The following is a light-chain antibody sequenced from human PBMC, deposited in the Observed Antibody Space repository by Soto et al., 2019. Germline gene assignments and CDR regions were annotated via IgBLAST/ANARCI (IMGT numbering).Light chain of an antibody. Sequence: SYELTQPPSVSVAPGQTASITCGGNNIGGKSVNWYQQKPGQAPVVVVYDDSDRPSGIPERFSGSNSAHTATLTISRVEAGDEADYYCHVWDSSSDHVVFGGGTKRTVL. J-gene: IGLJ3*02. CDR2: DDS. CDR3: HVWDSSSDHVV. V-gene: IGLV3-21*02. CDR1: NIGGKS.